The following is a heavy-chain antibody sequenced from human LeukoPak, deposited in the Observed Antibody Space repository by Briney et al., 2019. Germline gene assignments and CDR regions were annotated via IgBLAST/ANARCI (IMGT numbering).Heavy chain of an antibody. CDR1: GFTFDDYA. J-gene: IGHJ4*02. D-gene: IGHD3-10*01. V-gene: IGHV3-23*01. Sequence: GGSLRLSCAASGFTFDDYAMHWVRQAPGKGLEWVSAISGSGGSTYYADSVKGRFTISRDNSKNTLYLQMNSLRAEDTAVYYCAKFPRWVRGVIPNGYFDYWGQGTLVTVSS. CDR2: ISGSGGST. CDR3: AKFPRWVRGVIPNGYFDY.